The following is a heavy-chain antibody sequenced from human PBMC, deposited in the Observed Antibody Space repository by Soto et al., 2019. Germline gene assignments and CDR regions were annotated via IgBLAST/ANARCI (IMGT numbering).Heavy chain of an antibody. J-gene: IGHJ6*02. CDR3: ARDRGAHRTTVEDYHYGMDF. V-gene: IGHV4-31*03. CDR2: IYYRGST. Sequence: SETLSLTCTVSGGSISSGDYYWSWFRQHTGKGLEWIGYIYYRGSTYYTPSLYRRVTISVDTAKNQCSLKLSSVTAADTAVYYCARDRGAHRTTVEDYHYGMDFWGQGTTVNVSS. CDR1: GGSISSGDYY. D-gene: IGHD4-17*01.